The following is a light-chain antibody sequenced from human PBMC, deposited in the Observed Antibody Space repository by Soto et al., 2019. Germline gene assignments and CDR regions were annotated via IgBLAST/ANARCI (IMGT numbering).Light chain of an antibody. J-gene: IGKJ3*01. CDR2: ATS. CDR3: QKHNSAPLF. V-gene: IGKV1-27*01. Sequence: DIQMTQSPSSLSASVGDRVTITCRASQGINHYLAWFQQKPGKAPKLLIYATSTLQSGVPSRFSGSGFGTDFTLTISSLQPEDVATYYCQKHNSAPLFFGPGTKVDIK. CDR1: QGINHY.